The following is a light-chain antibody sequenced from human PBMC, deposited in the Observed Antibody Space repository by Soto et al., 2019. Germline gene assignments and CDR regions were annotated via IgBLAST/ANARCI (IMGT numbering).Light chain of an antibody. Sequence: EIVLTQSPATLSLSPGERATLSCRASQSVSSFLAWYQQKPGQAPRLLIYDASNRATGIPARFSGSGSGTDFTRTIISLEPEDFAVYYCQQRSNWPPGLTFGGGTKVDIE. CDR3: QQRSNWPPGLT. J-gene: IGKJ4*01. CDR1: QSVSSF. CDR2: DAS. V-gene: IGKV3-11*01.